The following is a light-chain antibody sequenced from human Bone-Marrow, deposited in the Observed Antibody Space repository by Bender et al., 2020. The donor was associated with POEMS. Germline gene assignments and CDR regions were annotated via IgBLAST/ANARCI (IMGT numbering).Light chain of an antibody. Sequence: QSALTQPRSVSGSPGQSVTISCTGTSNDIGFYNYVSWYQQHPGKAPKLLIYEVTKRPSGVSNRFSGSRSGNTASLTISGLQAEDEADYYCCSYAGAVTPYVFGPGTKVTVL. CDR1: SNDIGFYNY. J-gene: IGLJ1*01. CDR3: CSYAGAVTPYV. CDR2: EVT. V-gene: IGLV2-11*01.